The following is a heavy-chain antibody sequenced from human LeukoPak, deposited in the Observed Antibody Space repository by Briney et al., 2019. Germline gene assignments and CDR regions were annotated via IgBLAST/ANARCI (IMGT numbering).Heavy chain of an antibody. Sequence: GGSLRLSCAASGFTFSSYSMNWVRQAAGKGLEWGSSISSSSSYIYYADSVKGRFTISRDNAKNSLYLQMNSLRAEDTAVYYCARADWDTAMIDYWGQGTLVTVSS. CDR1: GFTFSSYS. D-gene: IGHD5-18*01. J-gene: IGHJ4*02. CDR3: ARADWDTAMIDY. V-gene: IGHV3-21*01. CDR2: ISSSSSYI.